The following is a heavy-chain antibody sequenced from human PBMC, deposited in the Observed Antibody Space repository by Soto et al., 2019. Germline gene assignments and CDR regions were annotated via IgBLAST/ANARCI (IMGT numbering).Heavy chain of an antibody. V-gene: IGHV4-59*01. CDR3: ARVSQQLVHSDPYFDY. D-gene: IGHD6-13*01. J-gene: IGHJ4*02. CDR2: IYYSGST. CDR1: GGSISSYY. Sequence: PSETLSLTCTVSGGSISSYYWSWIRQPPGKGLEWIGYIYYSGSTNYNPSLKSRVTISVDTSKNQFSLKLGSVTAADTAVYYCARVSQQLVHSDPYFDYWGQGTLVTVSS.